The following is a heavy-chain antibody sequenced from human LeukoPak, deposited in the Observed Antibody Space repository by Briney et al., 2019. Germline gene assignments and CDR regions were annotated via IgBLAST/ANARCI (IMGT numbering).Heavy chain of an antibody. CDR3: ARNRGIAVAGTPVDC. Sequence: GGSLRLSCAASEFSVGSNYMTWVRQAPGKGLEWVSGINWNGGSTGYADSVKGRFTISRDNAKNSLYLQMNSLRAEDTALYYCARNRGIAVAGTPVDCWGQGTLVTVSS. CDR2: INWNGGST. J-gene: IGHJ4*02. D-gene: IGHD6-19*01. V-gene: IGHV3-20*04. CDR1: EFSVGSNY.